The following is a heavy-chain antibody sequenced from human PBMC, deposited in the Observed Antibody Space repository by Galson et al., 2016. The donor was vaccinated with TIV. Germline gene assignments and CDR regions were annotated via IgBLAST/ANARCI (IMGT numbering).Heavy chain of an antibody. J-gene: IGHJ4*02. CDR1: GFVFRDWS. D-gene: IGHD1-7*01. CDR2: ISGGGDYT. CDR3: GHNWNYVY. V-gene: IGHV3-23*01. Sequence: SLRLSCAASGFVFRDWSMNWVRQAPGKGLEWVSAISGGGDYTHYADSVKGRFAISRDNSKNTLYLQMNSLRPDDTALYFCGHNWNYVYWGQGALVTVSS.